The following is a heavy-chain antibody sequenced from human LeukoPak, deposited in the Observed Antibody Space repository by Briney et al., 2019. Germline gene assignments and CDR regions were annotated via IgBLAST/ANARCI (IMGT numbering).Heavy chain of an antibody. D-gene: IGHD3-22*01. CDR3: AKGRYYYDSRTDFDY. J-gene: IGHJ4*02. V-gene: IGHV3-23*01. CDR2: ISGGGGST. CDR1: GFTFSSYA. Sequence: GGSLRLSCAASGFTFSSYAMSWVRQAPGKGLEWVSAISGGGGSTYYADSVKGRFTISRDNSKNTLYLQMNSLRAEDTAVYYCAKGRYYYDSRTDFDYWGQGTLVTVSS.